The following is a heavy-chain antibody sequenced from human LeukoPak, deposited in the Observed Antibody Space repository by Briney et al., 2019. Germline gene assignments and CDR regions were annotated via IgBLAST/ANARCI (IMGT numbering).Heavy chain of an antibody. J-gene: IGHJ4*02. CDR3: ARGGYFDWLLNVDY. Sequence: PGGSPRLSCAASGFTFSSYAMHWVRQAPGKGLEWVAVISYDGSNKYYADSVKGRFTISRDNSKNTLYLQMNSLRAEDTAVYYCARGGYFDWLLNVDYWGQGTLVTVSS. CDR2: ISYDGSNK. D-gene: IGHD3-9*01. V-gene: IGHV3-30*01. CDR1: GFTFSSYA.